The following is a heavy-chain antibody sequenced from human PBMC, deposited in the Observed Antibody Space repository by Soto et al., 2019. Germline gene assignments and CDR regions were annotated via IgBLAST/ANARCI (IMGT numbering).Heavy chain of an antibody. CDR2: IIPIFGTA. CDR3: AIRSGRVDYYYYGMDV. Sequence: SVKVSCKASGGTFSSYAISWVRQAPGQGLEWMGGIIPIFGTANYAQKFQGRVTITADESTSTAYMELSSLRSEDTAVYYCAIRSGRVDYYYYGMDVWGQGTTVTVSS. D-gene: IGHD3-10*01. V-gene: IGHV1-69*13. J-gene: IGHJ6*02. CDR1: GGTFSSYA.